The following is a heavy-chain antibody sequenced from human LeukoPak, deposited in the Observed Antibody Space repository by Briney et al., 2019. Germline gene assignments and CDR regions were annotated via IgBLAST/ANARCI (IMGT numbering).Heavy chain of an antibody. CDR1: GFTFSRFT. J-gene: IGHJ3*02. D-gene: IGHD2-21*02. CDR2: TSGSDSST. CDR3: ARGCFGGDCYDAFDI. Sequence: GGSLRLSCAASGFTFSRFTINWVRQAPGKGLEWVSGTSGSDSSTYYADSVKGRFTISRDNAKNSLYLQMNSLRDEDTAVYYCARGCFGGDCYDAFDIWGQGTMVTVSS. V-gene: IGHV3-48*02.